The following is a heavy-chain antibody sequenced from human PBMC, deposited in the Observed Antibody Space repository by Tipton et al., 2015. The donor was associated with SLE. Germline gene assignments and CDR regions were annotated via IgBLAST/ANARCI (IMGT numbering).Heavy chain of an antibody. CDR1: GFTFSSYW. J-gene: IGHJ4*02. V-gene: IGHV3-74*01. CDR2: INSDGSST. Sequence: GSLRLSCAASGFTFSSYWMHWVRQAPGKGLVWVSRINSDGSSTSYADSVKGRFTISRDNARNTLYLQMNSLRAEDTAVYYCARGDEYYYDSSGYDYWGQGTLVTVSS. D-gene: IGHD3-22*01. CDR3: ARGDEYYYDSSGYDY.